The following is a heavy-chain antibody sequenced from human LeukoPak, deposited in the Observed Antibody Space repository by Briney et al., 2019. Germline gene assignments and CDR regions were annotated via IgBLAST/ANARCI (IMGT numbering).Heavy chain of an antibody. CDR3: ARDLDPGDYYFDG. V-gene: IGHV3-33*01. CDR1: GFTFSSYV. D-gene: IGHD4-17*01. Sequence: GRSLRLSWAASGFTFSSYVIRWGRQAPSKGLGWVAVIRGDGGNKYYADSVKGRFTISRDNFKNTLYLQMNSLRAEDTAVYYCARDLDPGDYYFDGGGEGSLVTVPS. CDR2: IRGDGGNK. J-gene: IGHJ4*02.